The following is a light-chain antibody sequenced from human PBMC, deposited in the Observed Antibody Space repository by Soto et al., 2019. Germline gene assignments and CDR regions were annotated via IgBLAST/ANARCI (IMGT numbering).Light chain of an antibody. Sequence: SYELTQSPSVSVAPGQTATITCGGNNIGSKSVNWYQQKAGQAPVLVMSYDSDRPSGIPERFSGSNSGNTATLTLSRVESGDEADYYCQVWDTRNDHHVLGSGTKVTVL. CDR1: NIGSKS. V-gene: IGLV3-21*01. CDR2: YDS. J-gene: IGLJ1*01. CDR3: QVWDTRNDHHV.